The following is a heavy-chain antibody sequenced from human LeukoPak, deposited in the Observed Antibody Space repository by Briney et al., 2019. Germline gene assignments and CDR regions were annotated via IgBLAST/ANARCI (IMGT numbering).Heavy chain of an antibody. CDR1: GGSISSDY. D-gene: IGHD2-21*01. CDR2: IYYSGST. Sequence: SETLSLTCAVSGGSISSDYWSWIRQPPGKGLEWIGYIYYSGSTNYNPSLKSRVTISVDTSKNQFSLKLSSVTAADTAVYYCARDVRTLYCGAFCLDSYFDVWGRGTLVTVSS. V-gene: IGHV4-59*01. J-gene: IGHJ2*01. CDR3: ARDVRTLYCGAFCLDSYFDV.